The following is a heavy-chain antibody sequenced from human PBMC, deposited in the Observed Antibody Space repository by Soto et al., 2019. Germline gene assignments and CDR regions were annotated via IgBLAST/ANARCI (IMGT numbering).Heavy chain of an antibody. V-gene: IGHV4-59*12. D-gene: IGHD5-18*01. J-gene: IGHJ6*02. CDR3: ATGGLDMVTRYYYYGMDV. CDR1: GGSISRCY. Sequence: PSETLSLTCTVSGGSISRCYWSWIRQPPGKGLEWIGYIYYSGSTNYNPSLKSRVTISVDTSKNQFSLKLSSVTAADTAVYYCATGGLDMVTRYYYYGMDVWGQGTTVTVSS. CDR2: IYYSGST.